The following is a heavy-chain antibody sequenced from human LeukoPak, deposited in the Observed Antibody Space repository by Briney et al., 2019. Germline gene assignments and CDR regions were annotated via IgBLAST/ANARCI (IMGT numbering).Heavy chain of an antibody. CDR3: ARDHSWLVRSKNYYYYMDV. Sequence: GGSLRLSCAASGFTFSSYSMNWVRLAPGKGLEWVSSISSSSSYIYYADSVKGRFTISRDNAKNSLYLQMNSLRAEDTAVYYCARDHSWLVRSKNYYYYMDVWGKGTTVTVSS. J-gene: IGHJ6*03. CDR1: GFTFSSYS. D-gene: IGHD6-19*01. CDR2: ISSSSSYI. V-gene: IGHV3-21*01.